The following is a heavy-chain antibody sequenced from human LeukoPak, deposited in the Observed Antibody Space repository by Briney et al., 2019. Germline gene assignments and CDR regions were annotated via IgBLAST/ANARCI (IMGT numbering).Heavy chain of an antibody. J-gene: IGHJ3*02. CDR3: ARPYDSSGYYYDDWAFDI. CDR1: GGSISSYY. V-gene: IGHV4-59*04. Sequence: SETLSLTCTVSGGSISSYYWSWIRQPPGKGLEWIGYIYYSGSTYYNPSLKSRVTISVDTSKNQFSLKLSSVTAADTAVYYCARPYDSSGYYYDDWAFDIWGQGTMVTVSS. D-gene: IGHD3-22*01. CDR2: IYYSGST.